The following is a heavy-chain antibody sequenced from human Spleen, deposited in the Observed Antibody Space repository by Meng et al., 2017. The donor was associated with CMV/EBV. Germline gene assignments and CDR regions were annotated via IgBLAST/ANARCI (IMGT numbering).Heavy chain of an antibody. J-gene: IGHJ4*02. CDR2: ISTYNGNT. CDR1: GYTFASYG. CDR3: ARDSPSLYSSSPGIDF. V-gene: IGHV1-18*01. Sequence: VKVSCKASGYTFASYGISWVRQAPGQGLEWMGWISTYNGNTNYAQKLQGRVIMTTDTSTTTAYMELRSLRSDDTAVYYCARDSPSLYSSSPGIDFWGQGTLVTVSS. D-gene: IGHD6-6*01.